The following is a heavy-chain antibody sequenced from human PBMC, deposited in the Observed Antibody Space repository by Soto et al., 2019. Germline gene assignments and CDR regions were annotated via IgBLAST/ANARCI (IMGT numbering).Heavy chain of an antibody. J-gene: IGHJ1*01. V-gene: IGHV4-34*01. CDR1: GGSFSGYY. D-gene: IGHD6-19*01. Sequence: QVQLQQWGAGLLKPSETLSLTCAVYGGSFSGYYWSWIRQPPGKGLEWIGEINHSGSTNYNPSLKSRVTISVDTSKNQFSLKLSSVTAADTAVYYCARDLEGIAVAGTDPILGGYFQHWGQGTLVTVSS. CDR2: INHSGST. CDR3: ARDLEGIAVAGTDPILGGYFQH.